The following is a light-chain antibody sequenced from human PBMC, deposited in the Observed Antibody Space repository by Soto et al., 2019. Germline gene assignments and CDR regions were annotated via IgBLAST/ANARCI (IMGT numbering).Light chain of an antibody. V-gene: IGLV2-14*03. CDR1: SSYVVGYNS. Sequence: QSALTQPASVSGSPGQSITISCIGTSSYVVGYNSVSWYQQHPGKAPKLLIFDVSNRPSGVSSRFSGSKSSNTASLTISGLQAEDEADYYCSSHTSRSTVFGGGTKLTVL. CDR3: SSHTSRSTV. CDR2: DVS. J-gene: IGLJ2*01.